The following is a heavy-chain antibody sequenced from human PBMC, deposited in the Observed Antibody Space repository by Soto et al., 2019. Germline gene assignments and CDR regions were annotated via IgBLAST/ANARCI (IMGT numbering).Heavy chain of an antibody. D-gene: IGHD3-3*01. CDR3: AKAYYDFWIVN. V-gene: IGHV3-23*01. CDR2: ISATTGTT. Sequence: PXESLRLSCAASGFMFSTYAVSWVRQAPGKGLEWVSGISATTGTTYYADSVKGRFTISGDNSKDTLYLQMNSLRAEDTALYYCAKAYYDFWIVNWGQGTPVPVSS. J-gene: IGHJ4*02. CDR1: GFMFSTYA.